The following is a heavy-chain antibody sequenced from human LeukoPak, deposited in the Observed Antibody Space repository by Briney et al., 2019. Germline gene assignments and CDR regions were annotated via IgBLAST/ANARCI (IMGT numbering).Heavy chain of an antibody. CDR3: ARTVNYYGSGSYNPDY. D-gene: IGHD3-10*01. V-gene: IGHV1-8*01. CDR1: GYTFTSYD. Sequence: ASVKVSCKASGYTFTSYDINWVRQATGQGLEWMGWMNPNSGNTGYAQKFQGRVTMTRNISISTAYMELSSLRSEDTAVYYCARTVNYYGSGSYNPDYWGQGTLVTVSS. CDR2: MNPNSGNT. J-gene: IGHJ4*02.